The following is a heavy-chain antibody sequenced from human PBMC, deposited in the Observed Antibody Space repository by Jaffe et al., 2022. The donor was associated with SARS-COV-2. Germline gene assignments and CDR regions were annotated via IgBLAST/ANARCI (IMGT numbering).Heavy chain of an antibody. Sequence: EVQLVESGGGLVKPGGSLRLSCAASRFTFSDAWMSWVRQAPGKGLEWVGHVKSKTDGGTTDYAAPVKGRFTISRDDSRHTLYLQMHGLKTEDTAVYYCTTAYYDSSGQGYDYWGQGTLVTVSS. CDR1: RFTFSDAW. CDR3: TTAYYDSSGQGYDY. J-gene: IGHJ4*02. V-gene: IGHV3-15*01. D-gene: IGHD3-22*01. CDR2: VKSKTDGGTT.